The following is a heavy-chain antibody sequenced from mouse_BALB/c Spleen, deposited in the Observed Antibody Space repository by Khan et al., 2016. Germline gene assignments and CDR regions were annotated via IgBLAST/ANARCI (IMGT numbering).Heavy chain of an antibody. J-gene: IGHJ2*01. D-gene: IGHD6-1*01. CDR3: MGFCGYYFDY. V-gene: IGHV11-2*02. CDR1: GFTFNGFW. CDR2: INSDGSAI. Sequence: EVQLLETGGGLVQPGGSRGLSCEGSGFTFNGFWMGWVRQTPGKTLEWIGAINSDGSAINYAPSIKDRVTIFRDNDKSTLYLQMSKVRFEDTATYVWMGFCGYYFDYWGQGTTLTGSS.